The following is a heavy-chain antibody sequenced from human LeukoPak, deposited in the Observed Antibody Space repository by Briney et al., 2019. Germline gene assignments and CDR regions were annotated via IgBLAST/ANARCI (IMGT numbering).Heavy chain of an antibody. D-gene: IGHD6-13*01. J-gene: IGHJ4*02. V-gene: IGHV3-21*01. CDR2: ISSSSSYI. CDR1: GFTFSSYS. Sequence: GGSLRPSCAASGFTFSSYSMNWVRQAPGKGLEWVSSISSSSSYIYYADSVKGRFTISRDNAKNSLYLQMNSLRAEDTAVYYCARAIAAATFDYWGQGTLVTVSS. CDR3: ARAIAAATFDY.